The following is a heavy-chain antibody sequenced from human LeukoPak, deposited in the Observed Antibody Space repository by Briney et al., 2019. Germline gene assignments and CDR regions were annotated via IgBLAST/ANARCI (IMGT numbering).Heavy chain of an antibody. CDR3: ARANYYDSSGYIDY. D-gene: IGHD3-22*01. CDR1: GFTFSSYA. Sequence: GGSLRLSCAASGFTFSSYAMHWVRQAPGKGLEWEAVISYDGSNKYYADSVKGRFTISRDNSKNTLYLQMNSLRAEDTAVYYCARANYYDSSGYIDYWGQGTLVTVSS. J-gene: IGHJ4*02. CDR2: ISYDGSNK. V-gene: IGHV3-30-3*01.